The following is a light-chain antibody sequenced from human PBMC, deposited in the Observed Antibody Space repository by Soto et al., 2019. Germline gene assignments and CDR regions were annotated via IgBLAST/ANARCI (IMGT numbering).Light chain of an antibody. CDR3: VSYTSSATYV. CDR1: SSDVGAYIH. Sequence: QSVLTQPASVSDSPGQSITISCTGTSSDVGAYIHVSWYQQHPGKAPKLMIYDVTHRPSGVSNRFSGSKSGSTASLIISGLQAEDEADYYCVSYTSSATYVFGTGTKVTVL. J-gene: IGLJ1*01. V-gene: IGLV2-14*01. CDR2: DVT.